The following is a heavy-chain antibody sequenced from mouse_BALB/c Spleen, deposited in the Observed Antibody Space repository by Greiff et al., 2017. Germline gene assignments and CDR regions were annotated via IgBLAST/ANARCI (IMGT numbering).Heavy chain of an antibody. CDR2: ISYDGSN. Sequence: EVKLMESGPGLVKPSQSLSLTCSVTGYSITSGYYWNWIRQFPGNKLEWMGYISYDGSNNYNPSLKNRISITRDTSKNQFFLKLNSVTTEDTATYYCARDRRDYYGSSYEDYWGQGTTLTVSS. CDR1: GYSITSGYY. J-gene: IGHJ2*01. D-gene: IGHD1-1*01. V-gene: IGHV3-6*02. CDR3: ARDRRDYYGSSYEDY.